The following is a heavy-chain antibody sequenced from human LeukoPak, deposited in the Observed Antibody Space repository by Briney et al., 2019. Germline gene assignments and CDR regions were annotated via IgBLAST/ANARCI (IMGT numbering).Heavy chain of an antibody. J-gene: IGHJ3*02. Sequence: GGYLRLSCAASGFTFNNHNMNWVRQAPGKGLEWVSSISSSSSYIYHADSVKGRFTISRDNAKNSLYLQMNSLRAEDTAVYYCANLPGHDAFDIWGQGTMVTVSS. CDR3: ANLPGHDAFDI. CDR1: GFTFNNHN. V-gene: IGHV3-21*04. CDR2: ISSSSSYI.